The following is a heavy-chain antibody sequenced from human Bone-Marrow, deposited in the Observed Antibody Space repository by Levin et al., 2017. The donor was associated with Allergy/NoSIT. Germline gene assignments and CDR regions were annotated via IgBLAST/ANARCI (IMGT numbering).Heavy chain of an antibody. Sequence: SETLSLTCTVSGGSISSGDFYWSWIRQPPGKGLEWIGYIYYSGSTYYNPSLKSRVTISVDTSKNQFSLKLSSVTAADTAVYYCARVLGYYYGSGSYLDYYYYYGMDVWGQGTTVTVSS. D-gene: IGHD3-10*01. J-gene: IGHJ6*02. V-gene: IGHV4-30-4*01. CDR2: IYYSGST. CDR3: ARVLGYYYGSGSYLDYYYYYGMDV. CDR1: GGSISSGDFY.